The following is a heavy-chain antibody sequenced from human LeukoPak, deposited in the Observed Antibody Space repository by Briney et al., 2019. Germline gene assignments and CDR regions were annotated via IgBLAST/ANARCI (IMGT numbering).Heavy chain of an antibody. Sequence: SETLSLTCAVSGYSISSGYYWGWIRQPPGEGLEWIGEINHSGSTNYNPSLKSRVTISVDTSRNQFSLKLSSVTAADTAVYYCARRYYYYYMDVWGKGTTVTVSS. J-gene: IGHJ6*03. CDR3: ARRYYYYYMDV. V-gene: IGHV4-38-2*01. CDR1: GYSISSGYY. CDR2: INHSGST.